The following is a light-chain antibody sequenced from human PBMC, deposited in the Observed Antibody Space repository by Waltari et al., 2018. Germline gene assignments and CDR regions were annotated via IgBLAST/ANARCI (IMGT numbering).Light chain of an antibody. CDR1: QSVSSSY. CDR3: QQYGSPWT. CDR2: GAS. V-gene: IGKV3-20*01. J-gene: IGKJ1*01. Sequence: EIVLTQSPGTLSLSPGERATLSCRASQSVSSSYLAWYQQKPGQAPRRLIYGASSRATGIPDRFSGSGSGTDFTLTISRLEPEDFAVYYCQQYGSPWTFGQGTKVEIK.